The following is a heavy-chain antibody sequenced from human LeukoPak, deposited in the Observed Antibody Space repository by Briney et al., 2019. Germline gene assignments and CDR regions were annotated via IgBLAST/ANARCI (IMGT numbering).Heavy chain of an antibody. D-gene: IGHD7-27*01. V-gene: IGHV4-39*07. CDR1: GGSINSSSYY. CDR2: IYYSGGT. CDR3: ARDTLGTYNEFDP. J-gene: IGHJ5*02. Sequence: PSETLSLTCTVFGGSINSSSYYWGWIRQPPGKGLEWIGSIYYSGGTYCNPSLKSRVTISIDTSKNQFSLKLSSVTAADTAVYYCARDTLGTYNEFDPWGQGTLVTVSS.